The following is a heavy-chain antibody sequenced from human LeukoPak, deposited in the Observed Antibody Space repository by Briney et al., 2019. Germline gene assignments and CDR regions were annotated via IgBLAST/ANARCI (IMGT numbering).Heavy chain of an antibody. D-gene: IGHD3-22*01. V-gene: IGHV4-61*02. Sequence: PSQTLSLTCTVSGGSISSGSYYWSWIRQPAGKGLEWIGRIYTSGSTNYNPSLKSRVTISVDTSKNQFSLKLSSVTAADTAVYYCARVYDSSGYEDWGQGTLVTVSS. CDR3: ARVYDSSGYED. CDR2: IYTSGST. CDR1: GGSISSGSYY. J-gene: IGHJ4*02.